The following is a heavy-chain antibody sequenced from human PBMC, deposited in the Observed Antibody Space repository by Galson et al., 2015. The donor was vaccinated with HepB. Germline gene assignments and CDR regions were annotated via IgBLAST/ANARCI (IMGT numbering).Heavy chain of an antibody. CDR3: ARDPVLRYFDWLSALPLFDY. V-gene: IGHV3-7*03. J-gene: IGHJ4*02. CDR1: GFTFSSYW. CDR2: IKQDGSEK. D-gene: IGHD3-9*01. Sequence: SLRLSCAASGFTFSSYWMSWVRQAPGKGLEWVANIKQDGSEKYYVDSVKGRFTISRDNAKNSLYLQMNSLRAEDTAVYYCARDPVLRYFDWLSALPLFDYWGQGTLVTVSS.